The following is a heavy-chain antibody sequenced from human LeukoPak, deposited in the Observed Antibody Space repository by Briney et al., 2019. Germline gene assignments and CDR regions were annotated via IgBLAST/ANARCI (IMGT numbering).Heavy chain of an antibody. J-gene: IGHJ4*02. CDR2: IKEDGSEK. CDR1: GFTFR. Sequence: GGSLRLSCAASGFTFRMSWVRQAPGKGLEWVANIKEDGSEKYYGDSVKGRFTISRDNAKNSLYLETNSLRVEDTAVYYCARDSSGYQWGQGTLVTVSS. D-gene: IGHD3-22*01. V-gene: IGHV3-7*01. CDR3: ARDSSGYQ.